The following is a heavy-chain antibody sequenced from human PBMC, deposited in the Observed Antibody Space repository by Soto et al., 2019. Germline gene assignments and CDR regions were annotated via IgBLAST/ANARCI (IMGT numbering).Heavy chain of an antibody. D-gene: IGHD3-3*01. J-gene: IGHJ4*02. Sequence: QLQLQESGPGLVKPSETLSLTCTVSGGSISSSSYYWGWIRQPPGKGLEWIGSIYYSGSTYYNPSLKSRVTISVDTSKTQCSRKLSSVTAADTAVYYCARSSYDFWSGYYHDYWGQGTLVTVSS. CDR1: GGSISSSSYY. CDR2: IYYSGST. V-gene: IGHV4-39*01. CDR3: ARSSYDFWSGYYHDY.